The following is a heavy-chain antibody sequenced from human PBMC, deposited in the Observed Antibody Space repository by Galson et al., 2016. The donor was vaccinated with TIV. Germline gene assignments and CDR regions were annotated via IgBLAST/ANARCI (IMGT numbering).Heavy chain of an antibody. D-gene: IGHD6-13*01. CDR2: MNPSGGGT. CDR3: ASGNASRWTFDI. CDR1: GYTFTRYY. V-gene: IGHV1-46*01. Sequence: SVKVSCKASGYTFTRYYIHWVRQAPGQGLEWMGAMNPSGGGTNHAQNFQGRVTLTRDTSTTTVYMELSTLRSEDTAVYYCASGNASRWTFDIRGQGTMVTVSS. J-gene: IGHJ3*02.